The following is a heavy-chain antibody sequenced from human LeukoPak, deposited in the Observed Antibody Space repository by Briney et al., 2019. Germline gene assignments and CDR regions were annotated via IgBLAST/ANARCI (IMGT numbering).Heavy chain of an antibody. V-gene: IGHV3-33*01. CDR2: MCSDSTNK. CDR3: ARDRLTTVTTFHFDY. CDR1: GFTFSTYA. J-gene: IGHJ4*02. D-gene: IGHD4-17*01. Sequence: PGRSLRLSCAASGFTFSTYAMHWVRQAPGKGLEWVAVMCSDSTNKYYADSVRGRFTISRDNSKNTLYLQMSSLRAEDTAMYYCARDRLTTVTTFHFDYWGQGTLVTVSS.